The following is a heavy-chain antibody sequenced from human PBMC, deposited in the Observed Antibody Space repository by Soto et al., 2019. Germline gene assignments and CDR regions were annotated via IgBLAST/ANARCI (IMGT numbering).Heavy chain of an antibody. Sequence: EVQLLESGGGLVQPGGSLRLSCAASGFSFSSYAMNWVRQAPGKGLEWVSVISGSGDSTYYADSVKGRFTISRDNSKNTLYLQMISLGAEDTAVYYCAMRSSGWYVEYWGQGALVIVSS. D-gene: IGHD6-19*01. J-gene: IGHJ4*02. CDR2: ISGSGDST. CDR1: GFSFSSYA. CDR3: AMRSSGWYVEY. V-gene: IGHV3-23*01.